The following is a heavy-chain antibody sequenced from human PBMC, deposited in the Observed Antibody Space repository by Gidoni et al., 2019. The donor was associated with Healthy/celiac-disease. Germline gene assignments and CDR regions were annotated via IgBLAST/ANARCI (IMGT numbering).Heavy chain of an antibody. D-gene: IGHD5-18*01. Sequence: EVQLVESGGGLVQPGGSLRLSCSASGFTCSSYAMHWVRQAPVKGLEYVSAISSNGGSTYYADSVKGRFTISRDNSKNTLYLQMSSLRAEDTAVYYCVKETPAAMVTWFDYWGQGTLVTVSS. V-gene: IGHV3-64D*06. CDR1: GFTCSSYA. J-gene: IGHJ4*02. CDR2: ISSNGGST. CDR3: VKETPAAMVTWFDY.